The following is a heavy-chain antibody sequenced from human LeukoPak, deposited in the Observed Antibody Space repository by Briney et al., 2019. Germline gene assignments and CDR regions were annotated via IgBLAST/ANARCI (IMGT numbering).Heavy chain of an antibody. CDR3: ARAVHVSGVSPYSNGFAP. CDR1: GYTFTSYD. CDR2: MNPNSGKT. Sequence: ASVKVSCKASGYTFTSYDINWVRQATRQGPEWMGWMNPNSGKTGYPEKLQGRVTMTRNTSINTAYMELSSLKSEDPGVYYCARAVHVSGVSPYSNGFAPWGPGPLFTV. J-gene: IGHJ5*02. V-gene: IGHV1-8*01. D-gene: IGHD2-15*01.